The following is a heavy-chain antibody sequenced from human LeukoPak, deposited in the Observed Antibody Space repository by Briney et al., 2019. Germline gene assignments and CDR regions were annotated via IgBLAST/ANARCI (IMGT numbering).Heavy chain of an antibody. CDR2: IYYSGST. CDR1: GGSISSSSYY. Sequence: SETLSLTCTVSGGSISSSSYYWGWIRQPPGKGLEWIGSIYYSGSTYYNPSLKSRVTISVDTSKNQFSLKLSSVTAADTAVYYCAGLPTIFGVVIMSYWGQGTLVTVSS. D-gene: IGHD3-3*01. J-gene: IGHJ4*02. CDR3: AGLPTIFGVVIMSY. V-gene: IGHV4-39*01.